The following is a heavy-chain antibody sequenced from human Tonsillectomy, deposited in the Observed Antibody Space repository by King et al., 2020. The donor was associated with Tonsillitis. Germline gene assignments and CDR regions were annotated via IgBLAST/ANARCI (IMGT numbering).Heavy chain of an antibody. CDR2: ISGYNGNT. Sequence: QLVQSGAEVEKPGASVKVSCKASGYNFISYGITWVRQAPGQGLEWMGWISGYNGNTNYAQKFQGRVTMTRDTSTSTVYMELRSLRSDDTAVYYCARGRSGTWAAFDIWGQGTMVTVSS. D-gene: IGHD1-1*01. CDR1: GYNFISYG. CDR3: ARGRSGTWAAFDI. V-gene: IGHV1-18*01. J-gene: IGHJ3*02.